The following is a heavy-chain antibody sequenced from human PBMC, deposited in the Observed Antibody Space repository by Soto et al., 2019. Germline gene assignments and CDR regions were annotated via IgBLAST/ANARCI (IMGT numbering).Heavy chain of an antibody. V-gene: IGHV3-48*01. Sequence: GGSLRLSCAASGFTFSSYSMNWVRQAPGKGLEWVSYISSSSTIYYADSVKGRFTISRDNAKNSLYLQMNSLRAEDTAVYYCAREFGSDVWGKGTTVPVSS. J-gene: IGHJ6*04. D-gene: IGHD3-10*01. CDR1: GFTFSSYS. CDR2: ISSSSTI. CDR3: AREFGSDV.